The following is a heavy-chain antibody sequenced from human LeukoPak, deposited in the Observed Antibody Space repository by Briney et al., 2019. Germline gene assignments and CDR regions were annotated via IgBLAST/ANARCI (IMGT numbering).Heavy chain of an antibody. J-gene: IGHJ4*02. D-gene: IGHD6-19*01. Sequence: GEFLKISCKASGNSFTNYWIGWVRQMPGKGLEWMGIIYPDDSDTRYSPSSQGQVTISVDKSISTAYLQWSSLKASDTAMYYCASLPRGSSGWNYFDYWGQGTLVTVSS. V-gene: IGHV5-51*01. CDR3: ASLPRGSSGWNYFDY. CDR1: GNSFTNYW. CDR2: IYPDDSDT.